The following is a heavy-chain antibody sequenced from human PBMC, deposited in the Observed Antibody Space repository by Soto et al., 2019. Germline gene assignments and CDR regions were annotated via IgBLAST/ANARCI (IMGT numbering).Heavy chain of an antibody. CDR3: ATPNCSGGSCYPYYFDY. D-gene: IGHD2-15*01. Sequence: QVQLQESGPGLVKPSETLSLTCTVSGGSVSSGSYYWSWIRQPPGKGLEWIGYIYYSGSTNYNPSLKRRVTISVDTSKNQFSLKLSSVTAADTAVYYCATPNCSGGSCYPYYFDYWGQGTLVTVSS. J-gene: IGHJ4*02. CDR2: IYYSGST. V-gene: IGHV4-61*01. CDR1: GGSVSSGSYY.